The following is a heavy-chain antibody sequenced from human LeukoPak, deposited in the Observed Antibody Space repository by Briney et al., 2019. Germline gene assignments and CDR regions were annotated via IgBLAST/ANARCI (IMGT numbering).Heavy chain of an antibody. CDR1: GFTVSSNY. D-gene: IGHD6-19*01. CDR3: ATNIGSSGWYGGSFDY. J-gene: IGHJ4*02. Sequence: GGSLRLSCAASGFTVSSNYMSWVRQAPGKGLEWVSVIYSGGSTYYADSVKGRFTISRDSSKNTLYLQMNSLIAEDTAVYYCATNIGSSGWYGGSFDYWGQGTLVTVSS. V-gene: IGHV3-53*01. CDR2: IYSGGST.